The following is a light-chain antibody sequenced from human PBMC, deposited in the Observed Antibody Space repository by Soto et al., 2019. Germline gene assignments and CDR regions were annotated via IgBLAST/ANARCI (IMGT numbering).Light chain of an antibody. CDR1: QNINNY. V-gene: IGKV1-39*01. CDR3: QQSYSTPFT. J-gene: IGKJ2*01. Sequence: DIQMTQSPSSLSASVGDRVTISCRASQNINNYLNWYQQKPGKGPKLLTHSASSLQSGVPSRFSGSGSGTYFSLTISSLQPEDVATYYCQQSYSTPFTFGQGTKVEIK. CDR2: SAS.